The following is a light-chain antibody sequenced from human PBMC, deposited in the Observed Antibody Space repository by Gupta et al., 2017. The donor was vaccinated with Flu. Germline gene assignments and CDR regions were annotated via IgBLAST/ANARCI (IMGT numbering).Light chain of an antibody. CDR2: GNS. J-gene: IGLJ1*01. CDR3: QSYDSSLSGSDV. CDR1: SSNIGAGYD. Sequence: QSVLTQPPSVSGVPGQRATISCTGSSSNIGAGYDVHWYQQLPGTAPKLLIYGNSNRPSGVPDRFSGSKSGTSASLAITGLQAEDEADYYCQSYDSSLSGSDVFGTGTKVTVL. V-gene: IGLV1-40*01.